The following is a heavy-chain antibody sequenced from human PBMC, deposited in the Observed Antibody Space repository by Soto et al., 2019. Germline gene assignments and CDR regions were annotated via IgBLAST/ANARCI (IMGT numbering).Heavy chain of an antibody. CDR2: INPNSGGT. CDR3: ASSYSSSSYAFDI. Sequence: ASVKVSCKASGYTFTGYYMHWVRQAPGQGLEWMGWINPNSGGTNYAQKFQGWVTMTGDTSISTAYMELSRLRSDDTAVYYCASSYSSSSYAFDIWGQGTMVTVSS. J-gene: IGHJ3*02. V-gene: IGHV1-2*04. CDR1: GYTFTGYY. D-gene: IGHD6-6*01.